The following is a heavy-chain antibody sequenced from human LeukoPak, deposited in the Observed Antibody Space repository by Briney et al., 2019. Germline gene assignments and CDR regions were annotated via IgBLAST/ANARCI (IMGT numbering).Heavy chain of an antibody. J-gene: IGHJ4*02. CDR1: RGSISSGNCY. CDR3: ARFSRGNFDY. V-gene: IGHV4-61*02. Sequence: SQTLSLTCTVSRGSISSGNCYWSWIRQPAGKGLEWIGRIYTSGSTNYNPSLKSRVTISVDTSKNQFSPKLSSVTAADTAVYYCARFSRGNFDYWGQGTLVTVSS. CDR2: IYTSGST.